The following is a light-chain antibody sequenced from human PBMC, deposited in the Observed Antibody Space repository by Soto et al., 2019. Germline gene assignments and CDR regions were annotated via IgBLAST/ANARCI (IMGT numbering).Light chain of an antibody. J-gene: IGKJ1*01. Sequence: DGQMVHLPSCLSATVGDRVNITCRASQSISGYLNWYQQKEGRAPNLLIYAAATLQNGVPSRFSGTGSGTDFTLTISSLQPEDVATYHCQQSSSFPWTFGQGTKVDIK. CDR3: QQSSSFPWT. CDR2: AAA. CDR1: QSISGY. V-gene: IGKV1-39*01.